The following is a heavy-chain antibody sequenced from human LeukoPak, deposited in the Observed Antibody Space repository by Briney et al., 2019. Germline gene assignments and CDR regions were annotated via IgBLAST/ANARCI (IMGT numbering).Heavy chain of an antibody. CDR2: IIPIFDSP. Sequence: ASVKVSCKASGGTVSNYVITWVRQAPGQGLEWVGGIIPIFDSPNYAQKFQGRLTITADASTSTAYMELSSLISEDTAVYYCARPADKSTHRVYFDSWGQGTLVTVSS. D-gene: IGHD3-10*01. CDR1: GGTVSNYV. CDR3: ARPADKSTHRVYFDS. J-gene: IGHJ4*02. V-gene: IGHV1-69*13.